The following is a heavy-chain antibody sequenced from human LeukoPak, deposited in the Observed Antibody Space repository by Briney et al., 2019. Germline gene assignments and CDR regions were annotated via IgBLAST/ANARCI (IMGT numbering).Heavy chain of an antibody. CDR3: ALQLRDILRSYRPFDY. CDR1: GGTFSSYT. Sequence: ASVKVSCKASGGTFSSYTISWVRQAPGQGLEWIGRIIPILGIANCAQKFQGRVTITADKSTSTAYMELSSLRSEDTAVYYCALQLRDILRSYRPFDYWGQGTLVTVSS. D-gene: IGHD3-3*01. CDR2: IIPILGIA. J-gene: IGHJ4*02. V-gene: IGHV1-69*02.